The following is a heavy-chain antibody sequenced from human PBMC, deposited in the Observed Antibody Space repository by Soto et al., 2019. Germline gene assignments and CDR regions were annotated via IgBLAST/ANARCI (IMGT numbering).Heavy chain of an antibody. J-gene: IGHJ4*01. D-gene: IGHD1-1*01. V-gene: IGHV4-61*01. CDR1: GGSVSSGSYY. Sequence: KASETLSLTCTVSGGSVSSGSYYWSWIRQPPGKGLEWIGYIYYSGSTNYNPSLKSRVTISVDTSKNQFSLKLSSVTAADTAVYYCARSYYNLNDGGAFDYWGHGTMVTVYS. CDR3: ARSYYNLNDGGAFDY. CDR2: IYYSGST.